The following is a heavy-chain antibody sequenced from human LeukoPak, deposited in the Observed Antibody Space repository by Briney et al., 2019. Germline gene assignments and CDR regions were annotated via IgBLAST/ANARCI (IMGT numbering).Heavy chain of an antibody. CDR3: ARDHCSSTSCYLAGVDY. Sequence: QPGGSLRLSCAASGFTFSNYWVHWVRQAPGKGLVWVSRINSDGSSTSYADSVKGRFTISRDNAKNTLYLQMNSLRAEDTAIYYCARDHCSSTSCYLAGVDYWGQGTLVTVSS. CDR2: INSDGSST. V-gene: IGHV3-74*01. J-gene: IGHJ4*02. CDR1: GFTFSNYW. D-gene: IGHD2-2*01.